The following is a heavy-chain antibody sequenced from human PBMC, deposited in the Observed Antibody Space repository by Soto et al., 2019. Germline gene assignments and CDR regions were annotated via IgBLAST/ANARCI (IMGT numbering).Heavy chain of an antibody. Sequence: QVQLQESDPRLVKVSETLSLTCSVSGDSIRSYSWCWVRQPPGKGLELIGFMDYSGSNNYNPSLTRRVNMSLDTYKNQLSLKLSSVTTADTAVYFFARDLSGWLNYWGQGTLVTISS. CDR1: GDSIRSYS. J-gene: IGHJ4*02. D-gene: IGHD6-19*01. CDR3: ARDLSGWLNY. CDR2: MDYSGSN. V-gene: IGHV4-59*01.